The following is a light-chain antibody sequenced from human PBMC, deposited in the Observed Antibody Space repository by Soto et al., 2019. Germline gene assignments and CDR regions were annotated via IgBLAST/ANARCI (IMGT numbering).Light chain of an antibody. CDR2: GAS. CDR1: QSVSSN. J-gene: IGKJ5*01. CDR3: QQYGSSAPIT. V-gene: IGKV3-20*01. Sequence: ESVLTQSPATLSLSPGERATLSCSASQSVSSNLSWYQQKPGQAPMLLIYGASIRATGIPDRFSGSGSETDFTLTISRLEPEDFALYYCQQYGSSAPITFGQGTRLEIK.